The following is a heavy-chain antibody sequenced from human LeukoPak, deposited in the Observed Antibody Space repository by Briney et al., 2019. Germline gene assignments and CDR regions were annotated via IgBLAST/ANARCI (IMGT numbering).Heavy chain of an antibody. V-gene: IGHV7-4-1*02. CDR3: ARGSPSYYDFWSGYLGQGLFRWDYYYGMDV. Sequence: EASVKVSCKASGYTFTSYAMNWVRQAPGQGLEWMGWINTNTGNPTYAQGFTGRFVFSLDTSVSTAYLQISSLKAEDTAVYYCARGSPSYYDFWSGYLGQGLFRWDYYYGMDVWGQGTTVTVSS. D-gene: IGHD3-3*01. J-gene: IGHJ6*02. CDR2: INTNTGNP. CDR1: GYTFTSYA.